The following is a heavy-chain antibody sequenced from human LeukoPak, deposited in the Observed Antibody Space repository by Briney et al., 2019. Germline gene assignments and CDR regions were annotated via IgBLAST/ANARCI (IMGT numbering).Heavy chain of an antibody. V-gene: IGHV1-18*01. CDR3: AKEEENSHKYCSGGSCYGFDY. D-gene: IGHD2-15*01. Sequence: ASVKVSCKASGYTFTRYGFSWVRQAPGQGLEWMGWISAYNGDTKYAQKFQGRVTMTTDTSTSTAYMELSRLISEDTAVYYCAKEEENSHKYCSGGSCYGFDYWGQGTLVTVSS. CDR1: GYTFTRYG. J-gene: IGHJ4*02. CDR2: ISAYNGDT.